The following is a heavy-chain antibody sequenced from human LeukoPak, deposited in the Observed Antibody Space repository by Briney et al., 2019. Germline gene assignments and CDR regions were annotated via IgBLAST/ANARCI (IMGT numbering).Heavy chain of an antibody. D-gene: IGHD4-11*01. CDR1: GYTFTTYG. CDR3: ARNRVTVTTMRYFDP. CDR2: ISAYNGDT. Sequence: ASVKVSCKASGYTFTTYGISWVRQAPGQGLEWIGWISAYNGDTNYAQNFQGRVTMTTDTSTSTAYMELRSLRSDDTAVYYCARNRVTVTTMRYFDPWGQGTRVTVSS. V-gene: IGHV1-18*01. J-gene: IGHJ5*02.